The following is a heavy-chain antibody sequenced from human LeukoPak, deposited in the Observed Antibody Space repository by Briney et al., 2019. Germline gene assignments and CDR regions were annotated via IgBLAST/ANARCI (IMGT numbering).Heavy chain of an antibody. Sequence: GGSLRLSCAASGFTFSSYAMSWVRQAPGKGLEWVSAISGSGGSTYYADSVKGRFTISSDNSKDTLYLQMNSLRAEDTAVYYCAKGGSSGWTYYFDYWGQGTLVTVSS. V-gene: IGHV3-23*01. CDR3: AKGGSSGWTYYFDY. CDR1: GFTFSSYA. D-gene: IGHD3-22*01. J-gene: IGHJ4*02. CDR2: ISGSGGST.